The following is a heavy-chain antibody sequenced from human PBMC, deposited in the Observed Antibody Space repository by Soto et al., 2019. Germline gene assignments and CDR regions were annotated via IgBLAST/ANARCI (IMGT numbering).Heavy chain of an antibody. CDR3: ATGGPYSIDY. CDR1: GGSISSYY. D-gene: IGHD1-26*01. V-gene: IGHV4-59*12. CDR2: IYYSGST. J-gene: IGHJ4*02. Sequence: SETLSLTCTVSGGSISSYYWSWVRQPPGKGLEWIGEIYYSGSTNYNPSLKSRVTISVDKSKNQFSLKLSSVTAADTAVYYCATGGPYSIDYWGQGTLVTVSS.